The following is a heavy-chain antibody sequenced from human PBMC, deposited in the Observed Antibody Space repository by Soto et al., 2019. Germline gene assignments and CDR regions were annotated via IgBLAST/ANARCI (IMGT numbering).Heavy chain of an antibody. CDR2: IWYDGSNK. Sequence: GGSLRLSCAASGLTFSSYGMHWVRQAPGKGLEWVAVIWYDGSNKYYADSVKGRFTISRDNSKNTLYLQMNSLRAEDTAVYYCARGPPVAAAEGAEYFQHWGQGTLVTVSS. D-gene: IGHD6-13*01. CDR3: ARGPPVAAAEGAEYFQH. CDR1: GLTFSSYG. V-gene: IGHV3-33*01. J-gene: IGHJ1*01.